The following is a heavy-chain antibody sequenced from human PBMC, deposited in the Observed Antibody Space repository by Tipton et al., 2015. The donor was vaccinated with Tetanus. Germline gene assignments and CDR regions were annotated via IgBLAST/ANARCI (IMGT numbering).Heavy chain of an antibody. V-gene: IGHV3-21*01. CDR2: ISGSSTFI. D-gene: IGHD2-21*02. J-gene: IGHJ4*02. CDR1: GFSFSSSS. Sequence: SLRLSCAGSGFSFSSSSMNWVRQAPGKGLEWVASISGSSTFIYYADSVKGRFTISRDNAKNSLYLQMISLRAEDTAVYSCARGMAEASNCGGDCYSDYWGQGTLVTVSS. CDR3: ARGMAEASNCGGDCYSDY.